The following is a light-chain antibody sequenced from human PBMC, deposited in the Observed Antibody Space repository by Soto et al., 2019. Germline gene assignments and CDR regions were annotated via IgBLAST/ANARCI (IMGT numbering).Light chain of an antibody. CDR3: QQRSNRIT. CDR1: QSVSSY. V-gene: IGKV3-11*01. J-gene: IGKJ5*01. CDR2: DAS. Sequence: EIVLTQSPATLSLSPGERATLSCRASQSVSSYLAWYQQKPGQAPRLLIYDASNRATGIPARFSGSGSGTDFTLTIISLEPEDFAVYYCQQRSNRITFGQGTRLEIK.